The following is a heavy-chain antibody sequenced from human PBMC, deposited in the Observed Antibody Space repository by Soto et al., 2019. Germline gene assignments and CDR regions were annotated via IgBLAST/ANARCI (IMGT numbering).Heavy chain of an antibody. CDR2: ITGNSEYK. Sequence: GGSLRLSCVVSGVSFSDYSMNWVRQAPGKGLEWVSLITGNSEYKYYAGSVKGRFTVSRDNAKNSLYLQMNSLTVEDTAVYYCARSGELLQTFDSWGEGTLVTVSS. V-gene: IGHV3-21*06. CDR3: ARSGELLQTFDS. CDR1: GVSFSDYS. J-gene: IGHJ4*02. D-gene: IGHD1-26*01.